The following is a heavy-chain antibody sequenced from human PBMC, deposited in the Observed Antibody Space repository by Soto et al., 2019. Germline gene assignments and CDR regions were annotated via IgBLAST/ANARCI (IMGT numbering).Heavy chain of an antibody. J-gene: IGHJ6*02. CDR2: ISYDGSNK. D-gene: IGHD6-13*01. CDR1: GFTFSSYA. CDR3: ARDRARASGSWLYYYYYGMDV. V-gene: IGHV3-30-3*01. Sequence: GGSLRLSCAASGFTFSSYAMHWVRQAPGKGLEWVAVISYDGSNKYYADSVKGRFTISRDNSKNTLYLQMNSLRAEDTAVYYCARDRARASGSWLYYYYYGMDVWGQGTTVTVSS.